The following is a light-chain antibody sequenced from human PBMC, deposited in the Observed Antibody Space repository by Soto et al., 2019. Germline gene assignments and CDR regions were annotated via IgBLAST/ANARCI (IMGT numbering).Light chain of an antibody. Sequence: QSVLTQSPSVSGAPGQRVTISCTGNSSNIGAGYDVHWYKQLPGTAPKVLIYGNDNRPLGVPDRFSGSKSGTSGSLVISGLQAEDEADYYCSSFTSTSTYVFGTGTKVTVL. J-gene: IGLJ1*01. CDR3: SSFTSTSTYV. CDR1: SSNIGAGYD. CDR2: GND. V-gene: IGLV1-40*01.